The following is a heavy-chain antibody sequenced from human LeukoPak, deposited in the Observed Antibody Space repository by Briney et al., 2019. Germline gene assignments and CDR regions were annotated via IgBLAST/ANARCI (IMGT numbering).Heavy chain of an antibody. CDR2: IYYSGST. CDR3: ARVPYSGYDGYYFDY. CDR1: GGSISSGDYY. J-gene: IGHJ4*02. V-gene: IGHV4-30-4*01. Sequence: SETLSFTCTVSGGSISSGDYYWSWIRQPPGKGLEWIGYIYYSGSTYYNPSLKSRVTISVDTSKNQFSLKLSSVTAADTAVYYCARVPYSGYDGYYFDYWGQGTLVTVSS. D-gene: IGHD5-12*01.